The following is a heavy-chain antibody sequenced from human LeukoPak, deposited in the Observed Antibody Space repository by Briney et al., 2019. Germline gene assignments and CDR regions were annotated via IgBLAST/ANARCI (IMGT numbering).Heavy chain of an antibody. CDR2: INAGNGNT. CDR3: AREVFGDPYAFDI. J-gene: IGHJ3*02. Sequence: GASVKVSCKASGYTFTSYAMHWVRQAPGQRLEWMGWINAGNGNTKYSQKFQGRVTITRDTSASTAYMELSSLRSEDTAVYYCAREVFGDPYAFDIWGQGTMVTVSS. V-gene: IGHV1-3*01. CDR1: GYTFTSYA. D-gene: IGHD3-10*02.